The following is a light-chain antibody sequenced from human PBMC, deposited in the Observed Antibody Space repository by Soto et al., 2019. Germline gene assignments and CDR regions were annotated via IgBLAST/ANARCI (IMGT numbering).Light chain of an antibody. CDR1: QSVSSSF. CDR2: GAS. Sequence: EIVLTQSPGTLSLSPGESATLSCRATQSVSSSFLAWYQQKPGLAPRLLIYGASTRATGIPDRFSGSGSGTDFTLTISRLEPEDFAVYYCQLYGSSPLTFGTGTKVDIK. J-gene: IGKJ3*01. V-gene: IGKV3-20*01. CDR3: QLYGSSPLT.